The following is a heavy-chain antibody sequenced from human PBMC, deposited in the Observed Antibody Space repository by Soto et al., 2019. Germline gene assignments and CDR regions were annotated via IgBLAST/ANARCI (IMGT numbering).Heavy chain of an antibody. CDR3: SKQDSDWDDHFDS. D-gene: IGHD1-1*01. CDR2: ISYDGSDE. J-gene: IGHJ4*02. V-gene: IGHV3-30*18. CDR1: GFSFSSYG. Sequence: QVQLVESGGGVVQPGRSLRLSCAASGFSFSSYGMNWVRQAPGKGLEWVAMISYDGSDEYYADSVKGRFTISRDNSKNVLKLQMSSMGAEDTAFFYCSKQDSDWDDHFDSWGQGPLVTVSS.